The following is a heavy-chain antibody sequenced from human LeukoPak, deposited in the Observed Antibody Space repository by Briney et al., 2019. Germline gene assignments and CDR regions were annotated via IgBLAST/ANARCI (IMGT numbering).Heavy chain of an antibody. CDR2: IWYDGSNK. Sequence: PGRSLRLSCAASGFTFSSYGMHWVRQAPGKGLEWVAVIWYDGSNKYYADSVKGRFTISRDNSKNTLYLQMNSLRAEDTAVYYCASGTMVRGVIEFDYWGQGTLVTVSS. CDR1: GFTFSSYG. J-gene: IGHJ4*02. V-gene: IGHV3-33*08. CDR3: ASGTMVRGVIEFDY. D-gene: IGHD3-10*01.